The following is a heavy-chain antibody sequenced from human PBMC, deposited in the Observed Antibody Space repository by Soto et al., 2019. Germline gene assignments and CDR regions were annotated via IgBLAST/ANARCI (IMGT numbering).Heavy chain of an antibody. CDR2: IWYDGSNK. Sequence: GGSLRLSCAASGFTFSSYGMHWVRQAPGKGLEWVAVIWYDGSNKYYADSVKGRFTISRDNSKNTLYLQMNSLRAEDTAVYYCARDWAVGFISGSYSLPHYWGQGTLVTVSS. D-gene: IGHD1-26*01. CDR1: GFTFSSYG. CDR3: ARDWAVGFISGSYSLPHY. J-gene: IGHJ4*02. V-gene: IGHV3-33*01.